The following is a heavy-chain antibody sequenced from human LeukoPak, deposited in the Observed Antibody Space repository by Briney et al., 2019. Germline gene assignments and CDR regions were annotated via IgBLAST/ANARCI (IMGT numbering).Heavy chain of an antibody. D-gene: IGHD4-17*01. CDR1: GFTVSSDY. Sequence: PGGSLRLSWAASGFTVSSDYMTWVRQAPGKGLEWVSFIYSADNTYYADSVKGRFTISRDNSKNTLYLQMNSLRGEDMAVYYCARGCLDDDGRYLDAFDIWGQGTMVTVSS. CDR2: IYSADNT. J-gene: IGHJ3*02. CDR3: ARGCLDDDGRYLDAFDI. V-gene: IGHV3-66*01.